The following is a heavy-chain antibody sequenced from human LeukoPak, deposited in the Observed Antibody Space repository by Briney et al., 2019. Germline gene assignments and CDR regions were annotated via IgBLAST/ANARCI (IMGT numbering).Heavy chain of an antibody. CDR2: IHYSGST. D-gene: IGHD1-26*01. Sequence: SETLSLTCTVSGGSISSSSYYWGWIRQPPGKGLEWIGSIHYSGSTNYNPSLKSRVTISVDTSKNQFSLKLSSVTAADTAVYYCARHSGVGAGYGYWGQGTLVTVSS. CDR1: GGSISSSSYY. V-gene: IGHV4-39*01. J-gene: IGHJ4*02. CDR3: ARHSGVGAGYGY.